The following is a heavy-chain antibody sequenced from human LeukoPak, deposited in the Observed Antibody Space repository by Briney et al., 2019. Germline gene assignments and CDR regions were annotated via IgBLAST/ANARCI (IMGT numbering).Heavy chain of an antibody. D-gene: IGHD4-17*01. CDR1: GDSVFSRSAT. CDR2: TYYRSKWYD. V-gene: IGHV6-1*01. Sequence: SQTLSLTCAISGDSVFSRSATWNWVRQSPSRGLEWLGRTYYRSKWYDDIAVYVKSRVSISADTSKNQFSLQLNSVTTEDTAVYYCARYNGDLTSFDYWGPGTLFTVSS. J-gene: IGHJ4*02. CDR3: ARYNGDLTSFDY.